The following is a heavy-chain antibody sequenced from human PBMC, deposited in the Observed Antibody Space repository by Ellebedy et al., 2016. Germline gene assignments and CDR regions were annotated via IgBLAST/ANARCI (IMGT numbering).Heavy chain of an antibody. CDR3: VRDLVPGGADA. CDR1: GFTPYAYG. V-gene: IGHV3-9*02. J-gene: IGHJ6*01. CDR2: IFWNSGDA. D-gene: IGHD2-8*02. Sequence: SLKISCEVSGFTPYAYGMHWVRQVPGKGLEWVSGIFWNSGDADYADSVRGRFTTSRDTVKNSLYLQMTSLRVEDTALYYCVRDLVPGGADAWGQGITVTVSS.